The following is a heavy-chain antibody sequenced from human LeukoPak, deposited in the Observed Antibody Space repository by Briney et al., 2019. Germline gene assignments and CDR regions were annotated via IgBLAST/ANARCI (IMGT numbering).Heavy chain of an antibody. J-gene: IGHJ4*02. CDR2: ISGSGGST. V-gene: IGHV3-23*01. D-gene: IGHD1/OR15-1a*01. Sequence: QSGGSLRLSCAASGFTFSTYWMSWVRQAPGKGLEWVSAISGSGGSTYYADSVKGRFTISRDNSKNTLYLQMNSLRAEDTAVYYCAKLEQEDYFDYWGQGTLVTVSS. CDR1: GFTFSTYW. CDR3: AKLEQEDYFDY.